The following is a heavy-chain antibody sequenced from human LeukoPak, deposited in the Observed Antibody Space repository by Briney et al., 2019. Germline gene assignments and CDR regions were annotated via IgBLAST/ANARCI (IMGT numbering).Heavy chain of an antibody. D-gene: IGHD6-13*01. CDR2: ISWNSGSI. V-gene: IGHV3-9*01. CDR3: AKGRGYRSSNSFDY. J-gene: IGHJ4*02. CDR1: GFTFDDYA. Sequence: PGGSLRLSCAASGFTFDDYAMHWVRQAPGKGLEWVSGISWNSGSIGYADSVKGRFTISRDNAKNSLYLQMNSLRAEDTALYYCAKGRGYRSSNSFDYWGQGTLVTVSS.